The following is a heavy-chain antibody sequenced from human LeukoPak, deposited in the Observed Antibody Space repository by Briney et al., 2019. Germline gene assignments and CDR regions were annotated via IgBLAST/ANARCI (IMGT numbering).Heavy chain of an antibody. CDR2: IIPIFGTA. Sequence: SVKVSCKASGGTFSSYAISWVRQAPGQGLEWMGGIIPIFGTANYAQKFQGRVTITTDESTSTAYMELSSLRSEDTAVYYCARVIVGPVVIGAFDIWGQGTMVTVSS. V-gene: IGHV1-69*05. CDR1: GGTFSSYA. CDR3: ARVIVGPVVIGAFDI. D-gene: IGHD2-21*01. J-gene: IGHJ3*02.